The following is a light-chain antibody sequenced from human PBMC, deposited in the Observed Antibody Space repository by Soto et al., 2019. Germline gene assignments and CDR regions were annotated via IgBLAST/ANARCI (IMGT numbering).Light chain of an antibody. Sequence: DIVLTQSPVTLSLSPGDRATLSCRASQNINSNYLAWYQQKPGQSPRLLIYGASSRATGIPDRFSGSGSGTDVTLTISRLEPADFAVYYCQQYAGSPRTFGQGTKVDI. V-gene: IGKV3-20*01. CDR2: GAS. CDR1: QNINSNY. J-gene: IGKJ1*01. CDR3: QQYAGSPRT.